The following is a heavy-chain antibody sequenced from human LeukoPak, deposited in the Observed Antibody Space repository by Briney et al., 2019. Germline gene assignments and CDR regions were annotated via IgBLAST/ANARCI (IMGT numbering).Heavy chain of an antibody. CDR2: IKQDGSEK. CDR3: ARANFRYSSSWYDYGMDV. J-gene: IGHJ6*02. D-gene: IGHD6-13*01. Sequence: QPGGSLRLSCAASGFTFSSYWMSWVRQAPGKGLEWVANIKQDGSEKYYVDSVKGRFTISRDNAKNSLYLQMNSLRAEDTAVYYCARANFRYSSSWYDYGMDVWGQGTTVTVSS. CDR1: GFTFSSYW. V-gene: IGHV3-7*01.